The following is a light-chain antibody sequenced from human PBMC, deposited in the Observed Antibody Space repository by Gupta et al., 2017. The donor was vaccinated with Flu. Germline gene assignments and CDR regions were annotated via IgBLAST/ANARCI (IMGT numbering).Light chain of an antibody. CDR3: MQGTHWPWT. Sequence: ISCRSDQSLVYSDGNTFLSWFQQRPGQSPRRLIYKVSNRDSGVPDRFSGSGSGTDFTLKISRVETEDVGIYYCMQGTHWPWTFGQGTKVEMK. J-gene: IGKJ1*01. CDR2: KVS. V-gene: IGKV2-30*01. CDR1: QSLVYSDGNTF.